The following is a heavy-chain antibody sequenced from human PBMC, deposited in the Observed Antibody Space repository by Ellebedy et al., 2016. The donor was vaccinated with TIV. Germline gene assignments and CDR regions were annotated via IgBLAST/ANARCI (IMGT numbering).Heavy chain of an antibody. D-gene: IGHD5-24*01. CDR1: GFTFSSYS. Sequence: GESLKISCAASGFTFSSYSMNWVRQAPGKGLEWVAVIWYDGSNKYYADSVKGRFTISRDNSKNTLSLQMNSLRAEDTAVYYCAGGGARDGYNPLDYWGQGTLVTVSS. V-gene: IGHV3-33*08. CDR3: AGGGARDGYNPLDY. CDR2: IWYDGSNK. J-gene: IGHJ4*02.